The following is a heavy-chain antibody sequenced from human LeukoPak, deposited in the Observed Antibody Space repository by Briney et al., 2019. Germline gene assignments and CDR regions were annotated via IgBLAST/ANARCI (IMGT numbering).Heavy chain of an antibody. CDR2: MNPNSGNT. D-gene: IGHD3-9*01. CDR3: ARAYDILTGYYGVDWFDP. CDR1: GYTFTSYD. Sequence: GASVKVSCKASGYTFTSYDINWVRQATGQGLEWMGWMNPNSGNTGYAQKFQGRVTMTRNTSISTAYMELSSLRSEDTAVYYCARAYDILTGYYGVDWFDPWGQGTLVTVSS. V-gene: IGHV1-8*01. J-gene: IGHJ5*02.